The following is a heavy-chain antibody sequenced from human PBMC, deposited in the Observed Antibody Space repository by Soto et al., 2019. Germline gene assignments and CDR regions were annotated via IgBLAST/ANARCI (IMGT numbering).Heavy chain of an antibody. CDR3: ARDKGEMAGEINYYSYGMDV. V-gene: IGHV3-30-3*01. J-gene: IGHJ6*02. CDR1: GFTFSSYA. Sequence: QVQLVESGGGVVQPGRSLRLSCAASGFTFSSYAMHWVRQAPGKGLEWVAVISYDGSNKYYADSVKGRFTISRDNSKNTLYLQMNSLRAEDTAVYYCARDKGEMAGEINYYSYGMDVWGQGTTVTVSS. CDR2: ISYDGSNK. D-gene: IGHD3-16*01.